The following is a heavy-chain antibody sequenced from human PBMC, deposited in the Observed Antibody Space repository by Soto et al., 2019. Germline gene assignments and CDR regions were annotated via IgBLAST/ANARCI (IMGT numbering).Heavy chain of an antibody. V-gene: IGHV4-59*01. D-gene: IGHD5-12*01. J-gene: IGHJ6*02. CDR1: GGSISSYY. CDR3: ARDRVVATQNYYYYGMDV. Sequence: SETLSLTCTVSGGSISSYYWSWIRQPPGKGLEWIGYIYYSGSTNYNPSLKSRVTISVDTSKNQFSLKLSSATAADTAVYYCARDRVVATQNYYYYGMDVWGQGTTVTVSS. CDR2: IYYSGST.